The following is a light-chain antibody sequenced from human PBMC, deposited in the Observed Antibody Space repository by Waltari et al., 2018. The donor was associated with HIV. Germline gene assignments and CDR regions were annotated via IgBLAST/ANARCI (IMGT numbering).Light chain of an antibody. J-gene: IGLJ3*02. CDR3: AAWDDSLSAWV. Sequence: QSVMTQPPSASGTPGQRVTISCSGSSSNIGRNFVYWYQQLPGTAPKLLIYRNNRRPPGVPDRFSGSKSGTSASLAIGGLRSEDEADYYCAAWDDSLSAWVFGGGTKLTVL. V-gene: IGLV1-47*01. CDR1: SSNIGRNF. CDR2: RNN.